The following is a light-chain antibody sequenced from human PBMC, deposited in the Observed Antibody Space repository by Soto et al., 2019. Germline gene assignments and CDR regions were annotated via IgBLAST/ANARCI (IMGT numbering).Light chain of an antibody. J-gene: IGKJ4*01. CDR1: QSVSSAL. V-gene: IGKV3-20*01. CDR3: HQYESSPLT. CDR2: RAS. Sequence: EIVLTQSPDTLSLSPGERATLSCRASQSVSSALLAWYQQKPGQAPRLLIYRASTRATGIPDRFTGSGSGTHFNLTISRLEPEDFAVYYCHQYESSPLTFGGGTKVEI.